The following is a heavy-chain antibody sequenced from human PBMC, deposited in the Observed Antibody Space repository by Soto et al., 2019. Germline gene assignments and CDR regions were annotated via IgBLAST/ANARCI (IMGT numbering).Heavy chain of an antibody. V-gene: IGHV4-59*08. J-gene: IGHJ3*02. CDR3: ARRYGWAFDI. CDR1: GGSISSYY. Sequence: QVQLQESGPGLVKLSETLSLTCTVSGGSISSYYWSWIRQPPGKGLEWIGYIYYSGSTNYNPSLKSRVTISVDTSKNQFSLKLSSVTAADTAVYYCARRYGWAFDIWGQGTMVTVSS. CDR2: IYYSGST. D-gene: IGHD3-16*01.